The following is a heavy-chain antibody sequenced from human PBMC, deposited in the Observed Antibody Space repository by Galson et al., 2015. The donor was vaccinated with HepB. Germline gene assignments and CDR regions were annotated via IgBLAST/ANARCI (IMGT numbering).Heavy chain of an antibody. CDR3: VRGVSYHYIYAFDI. V-gene: IGHV1-18*01. D-gene: IGHD3-16*02. J-gene: IGHJ3*02. Sequence: SVKVSCKASGYTFTSYGISWVRQAPGQGLEWMGWISAYNGDTKYSHKLQGRVSMTTDTSTSTAYMQLRSLKSDDTAVYYCVRGVSYHYIYAFDIWGQGTMVTVSS. CDR1: GYTFTSYG. CDR2: ISAYNGDT.